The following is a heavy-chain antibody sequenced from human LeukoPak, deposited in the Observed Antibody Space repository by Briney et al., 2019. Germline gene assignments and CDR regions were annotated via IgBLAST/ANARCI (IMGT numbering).Heavy chain of an antibody. J-gene: IGHJ5*02. D-gene: IGHD4-17*01. Sequence: AETLSLTCAVYGGSFSGYYWSWIRQPPGKGLEWIGEINHSGSTNYNPSLKSRVTISVDTSKNQFSLKLSSVTAADTAVYYCASLYGDPVALWGQGTLVTVSS. CDR3: ASLYGDPVAL. CDR1: GGSFSGYY. CDR2: INHSGST. V-gene: IGHV4-34*01.